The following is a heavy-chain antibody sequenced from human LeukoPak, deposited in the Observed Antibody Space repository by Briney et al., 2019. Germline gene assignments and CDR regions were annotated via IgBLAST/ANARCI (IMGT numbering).Heavy chain of an antibody. D-gene: IGHD3-22*01. Sequence: PGGSLRLSCAASGFTFSSYSMNWVRQAPGKGLEWVAFIRYDGSNKYYADSVKGRYTISRDNSKNTLYLQMNSLRAEDTAVYYCAKDTPKYDSSGYFDYWGQGTLVTVSS. CDR2: IRYDGSNK. CDR3: AKDTPKYDSSGYFDY. J-gene: IGHJ4*02. CDR1: GFTFSSYS. V-gene: IGHV3-30*02.